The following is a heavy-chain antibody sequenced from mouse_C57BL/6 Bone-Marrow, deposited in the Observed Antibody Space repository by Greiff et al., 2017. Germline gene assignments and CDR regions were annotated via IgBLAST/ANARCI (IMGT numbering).Heavy chain of an antibody. CDR3: GKREAQATLAY. J-gene: IGHJ3*01. Sequence: VKVVESGPGLVAPSQSLSITCTVSGFSLTSYGVSWVRQPPGKGLEWLGVIWGDGSTNYHSALISRLSISKDNSKSQVFLQLNSLQTDDTATYYCGKREAQATLAYWGQGTLVTVSA. D-gene: IGHD3-2*02. CDR1: GFSLTSYG. CDR2: IWGDGST. V-gene: IGHV2-3*01.